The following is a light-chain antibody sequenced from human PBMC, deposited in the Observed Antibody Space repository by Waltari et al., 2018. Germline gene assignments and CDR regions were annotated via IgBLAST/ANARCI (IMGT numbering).Light chain of an antibody. CDR3: QAWDSDPV. V-gene: IGLV3-1*01. Sequence: SYEVTQPPSVSVSPGQTASLPCPVDQLGDKQFSWYQQKPGQSPLLVIYQDFKRPSGIPERFSGSNSGNTATLTISGTQAMDEADYFCQAWDSDPVFGGGTKLTVL. CDR1: QLGDKQ. J-gene: IGLJ3*02. CDR2: QDF.